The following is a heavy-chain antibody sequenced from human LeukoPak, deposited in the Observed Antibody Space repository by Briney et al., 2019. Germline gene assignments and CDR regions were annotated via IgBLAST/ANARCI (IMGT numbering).Heavy chain of an antibody. CDR1: GYTFTSYG. CDR2: ISAYNGNT. CDR3: ARVDYYDFWSGYYMGYYYYMDV. Sequence: ASVKVSFKASGYTFTSYGISWVQQAPGQGLEWMGWISAYNGNTNYAQKLQGRVTMTTDTSTSTAYMELRSLRSDDTAVYYCARVDYYDFWSGYYMGYYYYMDVWGKGTTVTVSS. D-gene: IGHD3-3*01. J-gene: IGHJ6*03. V-gene: IGHV1-18*01.